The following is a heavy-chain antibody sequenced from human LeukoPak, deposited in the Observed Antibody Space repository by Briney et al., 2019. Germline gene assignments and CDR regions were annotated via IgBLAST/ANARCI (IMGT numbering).Heavy chain of an antibody. J-gene: IGHJ4*02. V-gene: IGHV3-21*01. CDR1: GFTFSSYA. Sequence: GGSLRLSCAASGFTFSSYAMSWVRQAPGKGLGWVSAISSSSSYIYYADSVKGRFTISRDNAKNSLYLQMNSLRAEDTAVYYCARGPITMIASDYWGQGTLVTVSS. CDR3: ARGPITMIASDY. CDR2: ISSSSSYI. D-gene: IGHD3-22*01.